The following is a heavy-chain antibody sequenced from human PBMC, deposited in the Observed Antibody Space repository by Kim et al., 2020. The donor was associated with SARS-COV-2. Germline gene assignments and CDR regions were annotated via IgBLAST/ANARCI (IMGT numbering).Heavy chain of an antibody. V-gene: IGHV4-34*01. Sequence: SETLSLTCAVYGGSFSGYYWSWIRQPPGKGLEWIGEINHSGSTNYNPSLKSRVTISVDTSKNQFSLKLSSVTAADTAVYYCAREIAVAGSGGKYYFDYWG. J-gene: IGHJ4*01. CDR2: INHSGST. CDR1: GGSFSGYY. D-gene: IGHD6-19*01. CDR3: AREIAVAGSGGKYYFDY.